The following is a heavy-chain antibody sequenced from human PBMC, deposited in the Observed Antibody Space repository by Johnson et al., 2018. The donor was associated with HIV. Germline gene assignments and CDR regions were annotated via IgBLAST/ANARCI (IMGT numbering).Heavy chain of an antibody. CDR1: GFTFSSYG. Sequence: QMLLVESGGGVVRPGRSLRLSCAASGFTFSSYGIHWVRQAPGKGLEWVAFIRYDGSNKYYADSVKGRFTISRDNSKNTLYLQMNSLRAEDTAVYYCANDGAYDSSGPVHAFDIWGQGTMVTVSS. CDR2: IRYDGSNK. D-gene: IGHD3-22*01. V-gene: IGHV3-30*02. CDR3: ANDGAYDSSGPVHAFDI. J-gene: IGHJ3*02.